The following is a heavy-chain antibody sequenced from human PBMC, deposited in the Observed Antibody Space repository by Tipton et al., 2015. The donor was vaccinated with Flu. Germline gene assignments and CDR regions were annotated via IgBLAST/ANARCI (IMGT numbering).Heavy chain of an antibody. V-gene: IGHV4-38-2*01. J-gene: IGHJ4*02. CDR3: ARAEIGDFDY. D-gene: IGHD2/OR15-2a*01. CDR1: GYSISRGYY. CDR2: IYHNGDI. Sequence: LRLSCAVSGYSISRGYYWGWIRQPLGKGLEWIGSIYHNGDIHFNPSLKSRVSISVDTSNNRFSLNLTSVTAADTAVYYCARAEIGDFDYWGQGTLVTVSS.